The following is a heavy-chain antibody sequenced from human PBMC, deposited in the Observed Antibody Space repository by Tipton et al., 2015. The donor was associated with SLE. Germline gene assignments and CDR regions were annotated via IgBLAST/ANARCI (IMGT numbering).Heavy chain of an antibody. Sequence: GLVKPSETLSLTCAVSGYSISSGFYWGWLRQPPGKGLEWIGSIYHTGSTYYNPSLKSRVTISVDTSKNQFSLKLNSVTAADTAVYYCTRDPYYYDSSGSPYSYWGQGTLVTVSS. J-gene: IGHJ4*02. CDR1: GYSISSGFY. CDR2: IYHTGST. CDR3: TRDPYYYDSSGSPYSY. V-gene: IGHV4-38-2*02. D-gene: IGHD3-22*01.